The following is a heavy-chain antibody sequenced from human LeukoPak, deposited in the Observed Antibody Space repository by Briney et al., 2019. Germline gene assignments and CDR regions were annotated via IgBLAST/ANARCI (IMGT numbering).Heavy chain of an antibody. CDR3: VNQISGWVN. V-gene: IGHV3-64D*06. CDR1: GFTFSTLA. D-gene: IGHD6-19*01. CDR2: ISSNGVST. Sequence: PGGSLRLSCAASGFTFSTLAMHWVRQAPGKGLEYVSAISSNGVSTYYADSVKGRFTVSRDSSKNTLYLQMSSLRAEDTAVFYCVNQISGWVNWGQGTLVAVSS. J-gene: IGHJ4*02.